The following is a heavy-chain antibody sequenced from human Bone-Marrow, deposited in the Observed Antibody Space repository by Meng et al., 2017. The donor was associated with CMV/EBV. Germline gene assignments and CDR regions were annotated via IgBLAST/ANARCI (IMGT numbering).Heavy chain of an antibody. CDR2: IYYSGST. CDR1: GGSISSYY. Sequence: SETLSLTCTVSGGSISSYYWSWIRQPPGKGLEWIGYIYYSGSTNYNPSLKSRVTISVDTSKNQFSLKLSSVTAADTAVYYCARLIRGGAAGYFDYWGQGNLVTVAS. J-gene: IGHJ4*02. V-gene: IGHV4-59*01. D-gene: IGHD6-13*01. CDR3: ARLIRGGAAGYFDY.